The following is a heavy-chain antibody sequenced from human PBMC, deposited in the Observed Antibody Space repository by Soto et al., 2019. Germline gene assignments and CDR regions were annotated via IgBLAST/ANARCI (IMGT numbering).Heavy chain of an antibody. CDR3: ARGSGSHHFDY. Sequence: SQTFSLTCAISGDSLFTNGVAWNWIRLSPSRGLEWLGRTYYRSKWSNDYAISLKSRITINPDTSKNQFSLQLTSVTPEDTAVYHCARGSGSHHFDYWGQGTVVTVSS. J-gene: IGHJ4*02. CDR1: GDSLFTNGVA. CDR2: TYYRSKWSN. D-gene: IGHD3-10*01. V-gene: IGHV6-1*01.